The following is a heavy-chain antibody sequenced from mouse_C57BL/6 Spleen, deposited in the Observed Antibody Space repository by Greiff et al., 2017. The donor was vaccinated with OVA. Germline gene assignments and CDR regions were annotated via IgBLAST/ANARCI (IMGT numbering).Heavy chain of an antibody. CDR1: GYTFTSYW. J-gene: IGHJ2*01. CDR2: IDPNSGGT. D-gene: IGHD1-1*01. V-gene: IGHV1-62-3*01. CDR3: ARRAVVATDYFDY. Sequence: QVQLQQPGAELVKPGASVKLSCKASGYTFTSYWMHWVKQRPGRGLEWIGRIDPNSGGTKYNEKFKSKATLTVDKTSNTAYMQFSNLTSEDSAVYYCARRAVVATDYFDYWGQGTTLTVSS.